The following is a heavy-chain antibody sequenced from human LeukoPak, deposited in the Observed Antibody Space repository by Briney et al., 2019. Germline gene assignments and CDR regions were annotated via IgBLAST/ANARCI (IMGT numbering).Heavy chain of an antibody. Sequence: GASVKVSCKASGYIFTDYYMHWVRQAPGQELGWMGWINPNSGGTNYAQKFQGRVTMTRDTSISAVYMELSRLRSDDTAVYYCARDGTGVYNLVQYWGQGTLVTVSS. CDR3: ARDGTGVYNLVQY. V-gene: IGHV1-2*02. CDR1: GYIFTDYY. J-gene: IGHJ4*02. CDR2: INPNSGGT. D-gene: IGHD5-24*01.